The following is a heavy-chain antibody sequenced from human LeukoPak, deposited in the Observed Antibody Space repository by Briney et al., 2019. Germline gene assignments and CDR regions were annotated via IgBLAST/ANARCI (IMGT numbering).Heavy chain of an antibody. Sequence: FIRYDGSNKYYADSVKGRFTISRDNSKNTLYLQMNSLRAEDTAVYYCAKPPDCSGGSCYYYGMDVWGQGTTVTVSS. J-gene: IGHJ6*02. D-gene: IGHD2-15*01. V-gene: IGHV3-30*02. CDR3: AKPPDCSGGSCYYYGMDV. CDR2: IRYDGSNK.